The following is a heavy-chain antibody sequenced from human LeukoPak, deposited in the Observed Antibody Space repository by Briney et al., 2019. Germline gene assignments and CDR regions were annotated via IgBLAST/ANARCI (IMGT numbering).Heavy chain of an antibody. CDR2: IIPIFGTA. J-gene: IGHJ6*03. Sequence: SVKVSCKASGGTFSSYAISWVRQAPGQGLEWMGGIIPIFGTANYAQKFQGRVTITADESTSTAYMELSSLRSEDTAVYYCARCMADCSSTSCYNYYYYYMCVWGKGTTVTVSS. D-gene: IGHD2-2*02. CDR1: GGTFSSYA. V-gene: IGHV1-69*01. CDR3: ARCMADCSSTSCYNYYYYYMCV.